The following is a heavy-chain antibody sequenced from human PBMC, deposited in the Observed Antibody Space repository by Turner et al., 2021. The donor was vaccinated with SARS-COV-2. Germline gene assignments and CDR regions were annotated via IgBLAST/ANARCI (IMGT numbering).Heavy chain of an antibody. V-gene: IGHV3-53*04. CDR1: GFNVSSNY. Sequence: VQLLESAGGLVKPGGSLLLSCPASGFNVSSNYMSWLRQAPGKGLEWVSRIYSGGSTYYADSVKGRFTISRHNSKNTLYLQMNSLRAEDTAVYYCARDLNYYGMDVWGQGTTVTVSS. D-gene: IGHD3-9*01. CDR2: IYSGGST. J-gene: IGHJ6*02. CDR3: ARDLNYYGMDV.